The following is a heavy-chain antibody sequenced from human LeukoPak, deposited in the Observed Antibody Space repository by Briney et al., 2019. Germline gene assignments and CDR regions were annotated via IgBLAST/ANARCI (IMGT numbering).Heavy chain of an antibody. Sequence: SETLSLTCAVYGGSFSGYYWSWIRQPPGKGLEWIGEINHSGSTNYNPSLKSRVTISVDTSKNQFSLKLSSVTAADTAVYYCARGLRESSGWCTDYWGQGTLVTVSS. CDR3: ARGLRESSGWCTDY. V-gene: IGHV4-34*01. CDR1: GGSFSGYY. CDR2: INHSGST. J-gene: IGHJ4*02. D-gene: IGHD6-19*01.